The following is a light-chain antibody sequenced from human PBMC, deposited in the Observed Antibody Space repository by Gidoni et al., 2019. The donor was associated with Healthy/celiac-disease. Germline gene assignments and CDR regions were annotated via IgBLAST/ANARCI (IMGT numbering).Light chain of an antibody. Sequence: EIVLTQSPATLSLSPGERATLPCRASQRVSSYLAWYQQKPGQAPKLLIYDPSNRATGIHARFSGSGSGTDFNLTISSLEPEDFAVYYCQQRSNWPLTFGGGTKVEIK. V-gene: IGKV3-11*01. CDR1: QRVSSY. J-gene: IGKJ4*01. CDR3: QQRSNWPLT. CDR2: DPS.